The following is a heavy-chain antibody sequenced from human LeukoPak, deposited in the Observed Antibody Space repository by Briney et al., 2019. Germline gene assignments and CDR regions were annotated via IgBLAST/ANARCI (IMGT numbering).Heavy chain of an antibody. D-gene: IGHD3-10*01. Sequence: ASVKVSCKVSGYTLTELSMHWVRQAPGKGLEWMGGFGPEDGETIYAQKFQGRVTMTEDTSTDTAYMELSSLRSEDTAVYYCATGHLWFGELDLFDYWGQGTLVTVSS. CDR2: FGPEDGET. V-gene: IGHV1-24*01. CDR3: ATGHLWFGELDLFDY. J-gene: IGHJ4*02. CDR1: GYTLTELS.